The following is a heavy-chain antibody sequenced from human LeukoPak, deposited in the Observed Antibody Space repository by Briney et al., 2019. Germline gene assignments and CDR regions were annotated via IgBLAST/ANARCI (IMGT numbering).Heavy chain of an antibody. CDR1: GFTFSSCA. CDR3: AKVRGGYTYGPFDD. D-gene: IGHD5-18*01. Sequence: GGSLRLSCAASGFTFSSCAMTWVRQAPGKGLEWLSVISGSGGSTYYADSVKGRFTISRDNSKNTLYLQMNSLRAEDTAVYYCAKVRGGYTYGPFDDWGQGTLVTVSS. J-gene: IGHJ4*02. V-gene: IGHV3-23*01. CDR2: ISGSGGST.